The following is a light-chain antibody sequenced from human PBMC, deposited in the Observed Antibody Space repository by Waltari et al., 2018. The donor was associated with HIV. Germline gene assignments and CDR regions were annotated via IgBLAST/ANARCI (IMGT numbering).Light chain of an antibody. V-gene: IGLV3-25*03. J-gene: IGLJ2*01. CDR1: ILARKY. Sequence: SHELTQPPLVSVPPGQTATISCTGDILARKYAYWFQQKPRQAPVLLIYKDNERPTAITEQFSGSSSGATDTLTITGVRAEDEADYYCQGIDSSGRKVFVGGTRLTVL. CDR2: KDN. CDR3: QGIDSSGRKV.